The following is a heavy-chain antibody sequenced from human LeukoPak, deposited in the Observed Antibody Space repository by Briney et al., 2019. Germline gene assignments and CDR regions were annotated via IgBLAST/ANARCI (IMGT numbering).Heavy chain of an antibody. V-gene: IGHV3-23*01. J-gene: IGHJ4*02. CDR1: GFIFRHYA. Sequence: PGGSLRLSCSASGFIFRHYAVNWVRQSPGKGLEWVSGISVSGDSTYYADSVKGRFTVSRDNSKNTLYLQMNSLTAADTAVYYCARDLIVPDAMTGSGSYSTDYWGQGTLATVSS. D-gene: IGHD3-10*01. CDR3: ARDLIVPDAMTGSGSYSTDY. CDR2: ISVSGDST.